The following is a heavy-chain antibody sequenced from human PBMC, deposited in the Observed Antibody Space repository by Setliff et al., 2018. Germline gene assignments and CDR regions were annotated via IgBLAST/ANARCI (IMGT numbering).Heavy chain of an antibody. CDR2: ISAGGGST. J-gene: IGHJ6*03. Sequence: PGGSLRLSCAASGFTVNTNYMTWVRQAPGKGLEWVSAISAGGGSTYSADSVKGRFTISRDNSKNTLYLQMNSLRAEDTAVYYCARVTKPAAISYYYYMDVWGKGTTVTVSS. CDR1: GFTVNTNY. D-gene: IGHD2-2*01. V-gene: IGHV3-23*01. CDR3: ARVTKPAAISYYYYMDV.